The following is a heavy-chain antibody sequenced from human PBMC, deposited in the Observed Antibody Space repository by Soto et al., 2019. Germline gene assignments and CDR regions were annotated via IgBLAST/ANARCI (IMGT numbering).Heavy chain of an antibody. J-gene: IGHJ4*02. Sequence: QLQLQESGPGLVKPSETLSLTCTVSGGSISSSSYYWGWIRQPPGKGLEWIGSIYYSGSTYYNPSLKSRVTISVDTSKNQFSLKLSSVTAADTAVYYCARRPRAYYHDSQYYFDYWGQGTLVTVSS. CDR2: IYYSGST. CDR1: GGSISSSSYY. V-gene: IGHV4-39*01. D-gene: IGHD3-22*01. CDR3: ARRPRAYYHDSQYYFDY.